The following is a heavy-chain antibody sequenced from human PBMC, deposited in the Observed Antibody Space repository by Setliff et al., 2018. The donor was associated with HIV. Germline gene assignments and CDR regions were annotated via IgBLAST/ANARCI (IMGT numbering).Heavy chain of an antibody. CDR2: IWPDDSDT. CDR3: ARLSKYYDFWTPEY. CDR1: GYSFTNYW. D-gene: IGHD3-3*01. Sequence: PGESLKISCKASGYSFTNYWVGWVRQMPGNGLELMGLIWPDDSDTMYSPSFQGQVTMSVDKSINTAYLQWSSLKAPDTAMYYCARLSKYYDFWTPEYWGQGTLVTVSS. J-gene: IGHJ4*02. V-gene: IGHV5-51*01.